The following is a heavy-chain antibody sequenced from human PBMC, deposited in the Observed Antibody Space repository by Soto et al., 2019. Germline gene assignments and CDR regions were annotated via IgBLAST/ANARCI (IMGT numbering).Heavy chain of an antibody. J-gene: IGHJ4*02. CDR2: IEQNGGER. CDR1: EYTFSSLW. D-gene: IGHD6-19*01. V-gene: IGHV3-7*03. CDR3: VGGYGWLPDY. Sequence: DVQLVESGGGLVQPGGSLRLSCEASEYTFSSLWMNWVRQAPGNGLEWVAIIEQNGGERNYLDSVKGRFTISRDNAKKSVYLQMNSLRAEDTALYYCVGGYGWLPDYWGQGTLVIVSS.